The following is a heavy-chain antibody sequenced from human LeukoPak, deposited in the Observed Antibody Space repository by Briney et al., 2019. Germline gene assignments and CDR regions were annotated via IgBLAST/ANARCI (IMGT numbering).Heavy chain of an antibody. CDR1: GFSFSVSG. CDR3: AKKYNTGLDP. D-gene: IGHD1-14*01. V-gene: IGHV3-21*04. J-gene: IGHJ5*02. CDR2: ISATSSNI. Sequence: PGGSLRLSCAASGFSFSVSGMNWVRQAPGKGLEWVSYISATSSNINYADSVRGRFTISRDNFKNTLYLQMNSLRAEDTAVYYCAKKYNTGLDPWGQGTLVTVSS.